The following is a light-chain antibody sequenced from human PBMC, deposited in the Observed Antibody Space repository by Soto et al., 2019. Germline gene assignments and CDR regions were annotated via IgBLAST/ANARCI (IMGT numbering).Light chain of an antibody. CDR3: GTWDGSSWV. V-gene: IGLV1-51*01. J-gene: IGLJ3*02. CDR1: SSDIGNNY. CDR2: DNH. Sequence: QSVLTQPPSVSAAPGQKVTISCSGSSSDIGNNYVSWYQQLPGTAPKLLIYDNHKRPSGIPDRFSGSKSGTSATLGITGLQTGDEADYYCGTWDGSSWVFGGGTKVTVL.